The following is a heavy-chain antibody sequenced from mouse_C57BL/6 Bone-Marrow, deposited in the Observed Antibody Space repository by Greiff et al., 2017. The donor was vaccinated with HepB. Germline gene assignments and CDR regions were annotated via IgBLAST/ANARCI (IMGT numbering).Heavy chain of an antibody. CDR1: GYSFTGYF. Sequence: VQLQQSGPELVKPGDSVKISCKASGYSFTGYFMNWVMQSHGKSLEWIGRINPYNGDTFYNQKFKGKATLTVDKSSSTAHMELRSLTSEDSAVYYCARGLYDYDGPFAYWGQGTLVTVTA. D-gene: IGHD2-4*01. CDR3: ARGLYDYDGPFAY. CDR2: INPYNGDT. J-gene: IGHJ3*01. V-gene: IGHV1-20*01.